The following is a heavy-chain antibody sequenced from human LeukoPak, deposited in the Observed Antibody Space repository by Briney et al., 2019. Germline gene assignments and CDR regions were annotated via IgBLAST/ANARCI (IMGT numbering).Heavy chain of an antibody. CDR1: GGSISSGDYY. D-gene: IGHD6-13*01. Sequence: SQTLSLTCTVSGGSISSGDYYWSWIRQPPGKGLEWIGYIYYSGSTNYNPSLKSRVTISVNTSKNQFSLKLSSVTAADTAVYYCASAIAAADTAYYYYGMDVWGQGTTVTVSS. CDR3: ASAIAAADTAYYYYGMDV. V-gene: IGHV4-61*08. J-gene: IGHJ6*02. CDR2: IYYSGST.